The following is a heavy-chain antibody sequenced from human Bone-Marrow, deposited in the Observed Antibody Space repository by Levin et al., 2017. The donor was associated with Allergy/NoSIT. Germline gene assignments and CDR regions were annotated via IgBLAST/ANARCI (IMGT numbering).Heavy chain of an antibody. V-gene: IGHV1-24*01. D-gene: IGHD2-2*01. CDR3: ATEGRGIVVVPAAMTEVRRRNWFDP. CDR2: FDPEDGET. CDR1: GYTLTELS. J-gene: IGHJ5*02. Sequence: ASVKVSCKVSGYTLTELSMHWVRQAPGKGLEWMGGFDPEDGETIYAQKFQGRVTMTEDTSTDTAYMELSSLRSEDTAVYYCATEGRGIVVVPAAMTEVRRRNWFDPWGQGTLVTVSS.